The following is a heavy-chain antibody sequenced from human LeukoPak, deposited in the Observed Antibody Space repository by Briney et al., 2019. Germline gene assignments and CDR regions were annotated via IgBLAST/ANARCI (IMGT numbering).Heavy chain of an antibody. CDR2: IWYDGSNK. CDR1: GFTFSSYG. CDR3: AKDRDRLVEGENYFDY. Sequence: GGSLRLSCAASGFTFSSYGMHWVCQAPGPGLERVAVIWYDGSNKYYADSVKGRFTISRDNSKNTLYLQMNSLRAEDTAVYYCAKDRDRLVEGENYFDYWGQGTLVTVSS. D-gene: IGHD6-6*01. J-gene: IGHJ4*02. V-gene: IGHV3-33*06.